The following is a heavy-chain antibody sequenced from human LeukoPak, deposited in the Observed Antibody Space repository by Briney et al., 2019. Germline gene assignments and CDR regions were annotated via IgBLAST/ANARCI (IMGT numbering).Heavy chain of an antibody. J-gene: IGHJ4*02. CDR2: IYSGGST. CDR3: ARGRYSSRSGGYYFDI. D-gene: IGHD2-2*01. CDR1: GFTVSSNY. V-gene: IGHV3-53*01. Sequence: PGGSLRLSCAASGFTVSSNYMSWVRQAPGRGLEWVSVIYSGGSTYHADSVKGRFTISRDNSKNTLYLQMNSLRAEDTAVYYCARGRYSSRSGGYYFDIWGQGTLVTVSS.